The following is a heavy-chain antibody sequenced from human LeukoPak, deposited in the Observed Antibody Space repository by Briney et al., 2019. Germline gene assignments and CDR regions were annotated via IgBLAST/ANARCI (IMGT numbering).Heavy chain of an antibody. D-gene: IGHD3-10*01. J-gene: IGHJ4*02. CDR2: INHSGST. CDR3: ARDYHGSGSYGYFDY. Sequence: SETLSLTCAVYGGSFSGYYWSWIRQPPGKGLEWIGEINHSGSTNYNPSLKSRVTISVDTPKNQFSLKLSSVTAADTAVYYCARDYHGSGSYGYFDYWGQGTLVTVSS. V-gene: IGHV4-34*01. CDR1: GGSFSGYY.